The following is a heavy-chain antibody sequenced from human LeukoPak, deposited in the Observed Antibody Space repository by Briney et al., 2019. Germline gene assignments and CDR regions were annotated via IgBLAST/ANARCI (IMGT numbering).Heavy chain of an antibody. CDR2: ISAYNGNT. J-gene: IGHJ4*02. CDR3: ARDRTYYYDSSGYYPDY. V-gene: IGHV1-18*01. Sequence: VKVSCKASGYTFTSYGISWVRQAPGQGLEWMGWISAYNGNTNYAQKLQGRVTMTTDTSTSTAYMELRSLRSDDTAVYYCARDRTYYYDSSGYYPDYWGQGTLVTVSS. D-gene: IGHD3-22*01. CDR1: GYTFTSYG.